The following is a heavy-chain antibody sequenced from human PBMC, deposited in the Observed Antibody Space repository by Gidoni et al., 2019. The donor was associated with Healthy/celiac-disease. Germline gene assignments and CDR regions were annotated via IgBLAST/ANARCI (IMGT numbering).Heavy chain of an antibody. V-gene: IGHV1-69*01. D-gene: IGHD3-22*01. CDR3: ASSYYYDSSGYQRPFDY. J-gene: IGHJ4*02. CDR2: IIPIFGTA. Sequence: QVQLVQSGAAVKKPGSSVKVSCKASGVTFSSYAISWVLQAPGQGLEWMGGIIPIFGTANYAQKFQGRVTITADESTSTAYMELSSLRSEDTAVYYCASSYYYDSSGYQRPFDYWGQGTLVTVSS. CDR1: GVTFSSYA.